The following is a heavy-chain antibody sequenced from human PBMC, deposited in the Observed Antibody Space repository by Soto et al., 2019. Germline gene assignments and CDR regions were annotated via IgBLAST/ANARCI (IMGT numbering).Heavy chain of an antibody. CDR3: ARALPRRGIYYYGMDV. CDR2: IYYSGST. D-gene: IGHD3-16*01. V-gene: IGHV4-31*03. CDR1: GGSISSGGYY. Sequence: PSETLSLTCTVSGGSISSGGYYWSWIRQHPGKGLEWIGYIYYSGSTYYNPSLKSRVTISVDTPKNQFSLKLSSVTAADTAVYYCARALPRRGIYYYGMDVWGQGTTVTVSS. J-gene: IGHJ6*02.